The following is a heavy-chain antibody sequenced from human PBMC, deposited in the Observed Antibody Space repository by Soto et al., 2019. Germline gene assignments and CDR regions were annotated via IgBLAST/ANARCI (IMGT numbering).Heavy chain of an antibody. D-gene: IGHD3-10*01. CDR3: ARGEYYGSGSYYKDGYYYGMDV. CDR1: GGSISSYY. CDR2: IYYSGST. V-gene: IGHV4-59*08. Sequence: SETLSLTCTVSGGSISSYYWSWIRQPPGKGLEWIGYIYYSGSTNYNPSLKSRVTISVDTSKNQFSLKLSSVTAADTAVYYCARGEYYGSGSYYKDGYYYGMDVWGQGTTVTVSS. J-gene: IGHJ6*02.